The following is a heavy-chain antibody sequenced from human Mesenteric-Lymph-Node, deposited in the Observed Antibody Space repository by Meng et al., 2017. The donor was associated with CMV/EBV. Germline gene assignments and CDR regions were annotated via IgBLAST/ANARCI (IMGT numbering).Heavy chain of an antibody. CDR2: INNDGSIT. V-gene: IGHV3-74*03. Sequence: GGSLRLSCVASRFTFSSYVMNWVRQAPGKGLEWVSRINNDGSITMYADTVKGRFTISRDNGKNTLYLQMNSLRAEDTAVYYCSRDHRRDYWGQGTLVTVSS. J-gene: IGHJ4*02. CDR3: SRDHRRDY. CDR1: RFTFSSYV.